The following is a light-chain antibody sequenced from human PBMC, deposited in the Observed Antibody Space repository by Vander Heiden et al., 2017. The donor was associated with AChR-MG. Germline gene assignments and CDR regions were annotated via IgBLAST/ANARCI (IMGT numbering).Light chain of an antibody. J-gene: IGLJ3*02. CDR1: GLRSYY. CDR3: NSRDTSGINLV. CDR2: GNN. V-gene: IGLV3-19*01. Sequence: SSERPQDPAVSVAGGQTVRITCQGDGLRSYYASGYQQKPGQAPVLVIYGNNNRPSAIPDRFSGSTSGNTASLTITGGQAEDEADYYCNSRDTSGINLVFGGGTKLTVL.